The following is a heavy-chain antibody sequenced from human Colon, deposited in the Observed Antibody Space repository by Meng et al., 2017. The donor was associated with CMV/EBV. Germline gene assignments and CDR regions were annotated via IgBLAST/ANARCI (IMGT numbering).Heavy chain of an antibody. J-gene: IGHJ4*02. CDR2: IDPSSGDT. CDR1: GYNFTNYF. Sequence: KASGYNFTNYFIPWVRQAPGQGLEWMGWIDPSSGDTNFAQNFQGRVSMTRDTSITTAHMELTSLTSDDTALYYCAREGMSTPSAADSWGQGTLVTVSS. V-gene: IGHV1-2*02. CDR3: AREGMSTPSAADS. D-gene: IGHD6-25*01.